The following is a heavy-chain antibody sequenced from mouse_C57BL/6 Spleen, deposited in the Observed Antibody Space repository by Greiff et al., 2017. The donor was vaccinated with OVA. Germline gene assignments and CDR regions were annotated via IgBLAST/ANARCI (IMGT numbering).Heavy chain of an antibody. Sequence: EVKLMESGPGLVKPSQSLSLTCSVTGYSITSGYYWNWIRQFPGNKLEWMGYISYDGSNNYNPSLKNRISITRDTSKNQFFLKLNSVTTEDTATYYCARVGIYYDFDVWGTGTTVTVSS. J-gene: IGHJ1*03. CDR1: GYSITSGYY. CDR2: ISYDGSN. D-gene: IGHD2-1*01. CDR3: ARVGIYYDFDV. V-gene: IGHV3-6*01.